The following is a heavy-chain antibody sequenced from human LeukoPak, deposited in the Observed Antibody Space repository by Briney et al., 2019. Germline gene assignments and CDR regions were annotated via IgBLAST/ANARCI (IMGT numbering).Heavy chain of an antibody. CDR2: ISFDGSDI. D-gene: IGHD3-22*01. Sequence: GGSLRLSCAASGFTFSRYAMHWVRQAPGRGLEWVAVISFDGSDIYYADSVKGRFTISRDNSKNTLSLQMNSLRAEDTAVYYCARVPYYYDSSGYDYWGQGTLVTVSS. CDR1: GFTFSRYA. CDR3: ARVPYYYDSSGYDY. J-gene: IGHJ4*02. V-gene: IGHV3-30-3*01.